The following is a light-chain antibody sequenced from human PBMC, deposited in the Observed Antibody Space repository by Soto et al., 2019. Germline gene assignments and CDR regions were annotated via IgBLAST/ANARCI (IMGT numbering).Light chain of an antibody. CDR2: EVS. Sequence: QSALTQPASVSGSPGQSITISCTGTSSDVGSHNLVSWYQQHPSQAPKLMIYEVSKRPLGVSARFSASKSGNTASLTISGLQAEDEADYYCCSYGGSRAVFGGGTQLT. V-gene: IGLV2-23*02. CDR3: CSYGGSRAV. J-gene: IGLJ7*01. CDR1: SSDVGSHNL.